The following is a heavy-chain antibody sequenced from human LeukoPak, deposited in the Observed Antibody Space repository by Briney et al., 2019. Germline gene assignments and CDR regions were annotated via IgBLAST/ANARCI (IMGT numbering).Heavy chain of an antibody. J-gene: IGHJ5*02. Sequence: PGGSLRLSCAASGFTFSSYAMSWVRQAPGKGLEWVSAISGSADNTYYADSVKGRFTISRDNSKNTVYLQMNSLRAEDTAVYYCAKDRVAIFGVVTTHWFDPWGQGALVTVSS. D-gene: IGHD3-3*01. V-gene: IGHV3-23*01. CDR2: ISGSADNT. CDR3: AKDRVAIFGVVTTHWFDP. CDR1: GFTFSSYA.